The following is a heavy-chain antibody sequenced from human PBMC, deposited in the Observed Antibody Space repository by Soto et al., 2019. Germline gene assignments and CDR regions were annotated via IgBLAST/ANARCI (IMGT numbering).Heavy chain of an antibody. J-gene: IGHJ4*02. Sequence: GGSLRLSCAASGFTFSSYGMHWVRQAPGKGLEWVAVISYDGSNKYYADSVKGRFTISRDNSKNTLYLQMNSLRAEDTAVYYCAKPRASRHPTVAALDFWGQGTLVTVSS. D-gene: IGHD6-13*01. CDR1: GFTFSSYG. V-gene: IGHV3-30*18. CDR3: AKPRASRHPTVAALDF. CDR2: ISYDGSNK.